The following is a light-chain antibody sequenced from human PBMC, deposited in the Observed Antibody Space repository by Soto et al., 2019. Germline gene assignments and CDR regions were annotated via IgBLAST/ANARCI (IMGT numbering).Light chain of an antibody. CDR3: SSYTSSSSLVL. Sequence: QSALTQPASVSGSPGQSITISCTGTSSDVGDYDYVSWYQQHPGKAPKLMIYEVSNRPSGVSHRFSGSKSGNTASLTISGLQAEDEADYYCSSYTSSSSLVLFGGGTKLTVL. J-gene: IGLJ2*01. V-gene: IGLV2-14*01. CDR2: EVS. CDR1: SSDVGDYDY.